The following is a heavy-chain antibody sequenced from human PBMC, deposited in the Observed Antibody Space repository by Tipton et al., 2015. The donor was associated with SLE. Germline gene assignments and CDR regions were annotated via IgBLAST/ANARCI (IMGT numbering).Heavy chain of an antibody. CDR2: IYYSGST. D-gene: IGHD6-13*01. CDR3: ARDSTFYRF. J-gene: IGHJ4*02. CDR1: GGSFSSHY. Sequence: LRLSCTVSGGSFSSHYWSWIRQPPGKGLEWIGYIYYSGSTDYNPSLKSRVTLSVDTSKNQFSLKLSSVTAADTAVYYCARDSTFYRFWGEGTLVTVSS. V-gene: IGHV4-59*11.